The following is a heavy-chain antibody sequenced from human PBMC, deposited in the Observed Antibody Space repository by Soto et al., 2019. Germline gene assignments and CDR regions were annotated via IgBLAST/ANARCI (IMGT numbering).Heavy chain of an antibody. D-gene: IGHD3-22*01. V-gene: IGHV3-23*01. CDR3: ANSLDYYAGGYYYPYYFDY. Sequence: GGSLRLSCAASGFTFSTYAMSWVRQAPGKGLEWVSVISASATTTYYADSVKGRFTISRDNSKNTLYLQMNSLRAEDTAVYYCANSLDYYAGGYYYPYYFDYWGQGTLVTVSS. J-gene: IGHJ4*02. CDR1: GFTFSTYA. CDR2: ISASATTT.